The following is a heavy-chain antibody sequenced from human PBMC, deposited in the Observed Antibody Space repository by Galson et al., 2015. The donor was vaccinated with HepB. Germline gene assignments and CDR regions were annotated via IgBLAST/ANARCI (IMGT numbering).Heavy chain of an antibody. CDR3: ARAKYSSSSSEPYFDY. CDR1: GGSFSGYY. Sequence: SETLSLTCAVYGGSFSGYYWSWIRQPPGKGLEWIGEINHSGSTNYNPSLKSRVTISVDTSKNQFSLKLSSVTAADAAVYYCARAKYSSSSSEPYFDYWGQGTLVTVSS. D-gene: IGHD6-6*01. CDR2: INHSGST. V-gene: IGHV4-34*01. J-gene: IGHJ4*02.